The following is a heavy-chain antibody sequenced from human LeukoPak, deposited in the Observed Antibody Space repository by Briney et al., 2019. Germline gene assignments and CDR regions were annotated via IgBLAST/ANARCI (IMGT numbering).Heavy chain of an antibody. V-gene: IGHV1-69*05. J-gene: IGHJ4*02. CDR3: ARNTNPYCHSTSCYTFDY. CDR1: GGTFSSYA. Sequence: GASVKVSCKASGGTFSSYAISWVRQAPGQGLEWMGGIIPIFGTANYAQKFQGRVTITTDESTSTAYMELSSLRSEDTAVYYCARNTNPYCHSTSCYTFDYWGQGTLVIVSS. CDR2: IIPIFGTA. D-gene: IGHD2-2*02.